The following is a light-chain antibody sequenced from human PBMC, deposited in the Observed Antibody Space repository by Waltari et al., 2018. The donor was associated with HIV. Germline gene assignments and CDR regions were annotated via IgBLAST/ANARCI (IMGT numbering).Light chain of an antibody. Sequence: DIQMTQSPSSLSAPVGYRVTITCRASQDITNYLAWYQQKPGLGPKLLIYGASTLQSGVPSRFSGSGSGTDFTLTISSLQPEDIATYYCQKYNTAPLTFGPGTKVEI. J-gene: IGKJ3*01. CDR2: GAS. CDR3: QKYNTAPLT. CDR1: QDITNY. V-gene: IGKV1-27*01.